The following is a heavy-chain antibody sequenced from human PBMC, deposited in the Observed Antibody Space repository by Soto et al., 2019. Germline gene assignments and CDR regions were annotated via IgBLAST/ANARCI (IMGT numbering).Heavy chain of an antibody. D-gene: IGHD6-25*01. CDR1: GYTFTGYY. Sequence: QVQLVQSGAEVKRPGASVMVSCKASGYTFTGYYIHWVRQAPGQGLEWLGWINPNSGGTKFAQKFQGRFTMARDTSISTAYMELSGLTSDDTAVYHCARAGMAAARSGEYAMDVWGQGTTVTVSS. CDR2: INPNSGGT. J-gene: IGHJ6*02. V-gene: IGHV1-2*02. CDR3: ARAGMAAARSGEYAMDV.